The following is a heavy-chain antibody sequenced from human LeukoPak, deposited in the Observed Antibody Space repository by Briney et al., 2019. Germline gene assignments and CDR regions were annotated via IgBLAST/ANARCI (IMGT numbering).Heavy chain of an antibody. Sequence: SETLSLTCAVYGGSFSGYYWSWIRQPPGKGLEWIGEINHSRTTNYNPSLKSRVTISIDTSKSQFSLRLNSVTAADTAVYYCARGPYYFGSGNDYNRFNVVYWGQGTLVTVSS. V-gene: IGHV4-34*01. D-gene: IGHD3-10*01. CDR3: ARGPYYFGSGNDYNRFNVVY. CDR1: GGSFSGYY. J-gene: IGHJ4*02. CDR2: INHSRTT.